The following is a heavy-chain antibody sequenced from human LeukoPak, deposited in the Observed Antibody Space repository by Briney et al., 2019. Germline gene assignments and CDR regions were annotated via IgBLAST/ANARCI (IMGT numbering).Heavy chain of an antibody. CDR2: IYYSGST. CDR3: ARDRRSGEVRGFDP. J-gene: IGHJ5*02. V-gene: IGHV4-59*01. D-gene: IGHD6-19*01. Sequence: SETLSLTCTVSGGSISSYYWRWIRQPPGKGLEWIGYIYYSGSTNYNPSLKGRVTISVDTSKNQFSLKLSSVTAADTAVYYCARDRRSGEVRGFDPWGQGTLVTVSS. CDR1: GGSISSYY.